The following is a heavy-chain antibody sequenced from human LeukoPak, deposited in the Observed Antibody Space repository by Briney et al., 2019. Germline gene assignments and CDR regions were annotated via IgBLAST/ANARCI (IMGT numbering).Heavy chain of an antibody. CDR2: VNPSSGVT. V-gene: IGHV1-8*02. CDR3: AKNYDFLTGYAS. D-gene: IGHD3-9*01. Sequence: ASVKVSCKASGGTFSSYAISWVRQATGQGLEWMGWVNPSSGVTRYAQKFQGRVTMTRNTSISTAYMELSNLRSEDTAVYYCAKNYDFLTGYASWGQGTLVTVSS. J-gene: IGHJ4*02. CDR1: GGTFSSYA.